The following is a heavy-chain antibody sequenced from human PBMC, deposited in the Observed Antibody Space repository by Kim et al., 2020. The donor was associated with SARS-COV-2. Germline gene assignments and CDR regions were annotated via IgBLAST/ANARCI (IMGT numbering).Heavy chain of an antibody. CDR3: ATSRRDGLHWFGDY. D-gene: IGHD3-10*01. V-gene: IGHV3-33*05. CDR2: ISYDGSEK. J-gene: IGHJ4*02. CDR1: GFIFSSYG. Sequence: GGSLRLSCAASGFIFSSYGMHWVRQAPGKGLEWMAVISYDGSEKYYADSMKGRFTISRDNSKNTLYLQLNNLRAEDTAVYYCATSRRDGLHWFGDYWGQGTLVTVSS.